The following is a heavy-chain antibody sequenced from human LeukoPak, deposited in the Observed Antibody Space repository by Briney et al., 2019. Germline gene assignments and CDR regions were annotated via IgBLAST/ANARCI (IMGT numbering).Heavy chain of an antibody. CDR2: VHLDGRT. D-gene: IGHD3-3*01. V-gene: IGHV4-4*02. Sequence: PSGTLSLTCAVSGGSVTSTNWWTWVRQPPEKGLEWIGEVHLDGRTNYNPSLTGRLTLSVDLYENHISLKLTSVTAADTAVYYCAREGGFYRPLDYLGQGTLVTVSS. CDR1: GGSVTSTNW. J-gene: IGHJ4*02. CDR3: AREGGFYRPLDY.